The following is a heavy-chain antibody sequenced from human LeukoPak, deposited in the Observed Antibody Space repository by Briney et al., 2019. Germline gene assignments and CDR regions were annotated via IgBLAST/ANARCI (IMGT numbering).Heavy chain of an antibody. V-gene: IGHV3-66*01. Sequence: GGSLRLSCAASGFTFSSYSMNWIRQAPGKGLEWVSVIYAGGDTYYADSVKERFTISRDNSINTLYLQMNSLRADDTAVYFCAREVYSSTWFDSWGQGTLVTVSS. CDR2: IYAGGDT. CDR3: AREVYSSTWFDS. J-gene: IGHJ5*01. CDR1: GFTFSSYS. D-gene: IGHD6-13*01.